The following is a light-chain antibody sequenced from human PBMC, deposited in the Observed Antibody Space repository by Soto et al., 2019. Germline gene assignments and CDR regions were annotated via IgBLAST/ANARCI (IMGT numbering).Light chain of an antibody. J-gene: IGLJ1*01. CDR2: EVN. CDR1: GSDVGAYNL. CDR3: CSYAGTVAYV. V-gene: IGLV2-23*02. Sequence: QSALTQPASVSGSPGQSITISCAGTGSDVGAYNLVSWYQQHPGKAPKLIIREVNTRPSGISNRFSGSKSGDTASLTISGLQAEGEDDYFCCSYAGTVAYVFGTGTKVTV.